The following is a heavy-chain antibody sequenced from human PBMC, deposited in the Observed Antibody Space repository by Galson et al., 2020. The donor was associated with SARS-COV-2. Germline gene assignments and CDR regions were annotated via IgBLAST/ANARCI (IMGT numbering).Heavy chain of an antibody. CDR2: IKNGGDTI. Sequence: GESLKISCAASGFIFSDAHMTWLRQAPGKGLEWLSYIKNGGDTIYYADSVKGRFTMSRDNANNLLYLQMNSLRVEDTAMYYCARESWGSLDPWGQGTLVTVST. J-gene: IGHJ5*02. V-gene: IGHV3-11*01. CDR3: ARESWGSLDP. D-gene: IGHD3-16*01. CDR1: GFIFSDAH.